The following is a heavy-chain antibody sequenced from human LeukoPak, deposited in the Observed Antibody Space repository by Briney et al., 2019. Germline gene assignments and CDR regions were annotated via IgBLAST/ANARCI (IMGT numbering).Heavy chain of an antibody. CDR3: ARDYDWNYKFYGMDV. D-gene: IGHD1-20*01. V-gene: IGHV3-74*01. J-gene: IGHJ6*02. Sequence: GGSLRLSCAASGFTFSSYWMHWVRQAPGKGLVWVSRINSDGSSTSYADSVKGRFTISRDNAKNTLYLQMNSLRAEDTAVYYCARDYDWNYKFYGMDVWGQGTTVTVSS. CDR2: INSDGSST. CDR1: GFTFSSYW.